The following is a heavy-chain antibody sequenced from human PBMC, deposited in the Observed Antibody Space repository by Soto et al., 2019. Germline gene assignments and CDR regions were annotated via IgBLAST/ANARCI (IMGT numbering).Heavy chain of an antibody. D-gene: IGHD3-10*01. CDR2: ITDDGVGT. J-gene: IGHJ4*02. CDR3: AKFKAGTYEKYHFDY. Sequence: EVQLLESGGGLVQPGGSLRLSCAASGFTFSGYAMSWVRQASGKGQEWVAGITDDGVGTYYADSVKGRFSISRDNSKNTLYLQMNGLRAEDTALYYCAKFKAGTYEKYHFDYWGQGTLVTVSS. V-gene: IGHV3-23*01. CDR1: GFTFSGYA.